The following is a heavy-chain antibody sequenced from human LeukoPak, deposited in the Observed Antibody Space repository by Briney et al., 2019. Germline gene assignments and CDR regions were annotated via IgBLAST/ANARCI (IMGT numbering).Heavy chain of an antibody. CDR1: GYPFTDQF. V-gene: IGHV1-2*02. D-gene: IGHD3-10*01. J-gene: IGHJ4*02. Sequence: ASVRVSCKASGYPFTDQFINWVRQAPGRGLEWMGWINPNSGDTNYEQRFQGRVTMTRDTSISTAHMELTRLASDDTAVYYCARGELLVDYWGQGTLVTVSS. CDR2: INPNSGDT. CDR3: ARGELLVDY.